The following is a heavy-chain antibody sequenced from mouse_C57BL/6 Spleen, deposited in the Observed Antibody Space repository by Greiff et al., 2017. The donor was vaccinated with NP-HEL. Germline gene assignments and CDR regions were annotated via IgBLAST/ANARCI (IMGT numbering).Heavy chain of an antibody. V-gene: IGHV3-6*01. Sequence: EVQLQQSGPGLVKPSQSLSLTCSVTGYSITSGYYWNWIRQFPGNKLEWMGYISYDGSNNYNPSLKNRISITRDTSKNQFFLKLNSVTTEDTATYYCAREAMVTIDYWGQGTTLTVSS. J-gene: IGHJ2*01. CDR3: AREAMVTIDY. CDR2: ISYDGSN. CDR1: GYSITSGYY. D-gene: IGHD2-2*01.